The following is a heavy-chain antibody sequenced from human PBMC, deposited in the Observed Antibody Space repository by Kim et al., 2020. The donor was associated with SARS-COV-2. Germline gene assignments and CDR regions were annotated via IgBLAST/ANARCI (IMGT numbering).Heavy chain of an antibody. J-gene: IGHJ6*02. CDR2: IYYSGST. Sequence: SETLSLTCTVSGGSISSSSYYWGWIRQPPGKGLEWIGSIYYSGSTYYNPSLKSRVTISVDTSKNQFSLKLSSVTAADTAVYYCAGTRYYYGSGSYYAPLYYYYGMDVWGQGTTVTVSS. CDR3: AGTRYYYGSGSYYAPLYYYYGMDV. V-gene: IGHV4-39*01. CDR1: GGSISSSSYY. D-gene: IGHD3-10*01.